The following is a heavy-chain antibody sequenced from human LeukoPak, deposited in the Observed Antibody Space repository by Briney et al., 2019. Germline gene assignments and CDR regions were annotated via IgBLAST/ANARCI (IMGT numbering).Heavy chain of an antibody. CDR3: ARGGWEGIVVVVAERENYFDY. CDR2: IIPIFGTA. CDR1: GGTFSSYA. Sequence: SVNVSCKASGGTFSSYAFSWVRQAPGQGLEWMGGIIPIFGTANYAQKFQGRVTITADESTSTAYMELSSLRSEDTAVYYCARGGWEGIVVVVAERENYFDYWGQGTLVTVSS. V-gene: IGHV1-69*13. D-gene: IGHD2-15*01. J-gene: IGHJ4*02.